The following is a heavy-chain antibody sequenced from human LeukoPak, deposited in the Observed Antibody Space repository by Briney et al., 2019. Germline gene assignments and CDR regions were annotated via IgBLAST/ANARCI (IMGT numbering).Heavy chain of an antibody. CDR3: AREGPNIAAAGMFDY. D-gene: IGHD6-13*01. Sequence: GGSLRLSCAASGFTFSSYAMHWVRQAPGKGLEWVAVISYDGSNKYYADSVKGRFTISRDNSKNTLYLQMNSLRAEDTAVYYCAREGPNIAAAGMFDYWGQGTLVTVPS. CDR2: ISYDGSNK. V-gene: IGHV3-30*04. J-gene: IGHJ4*02. CDR1: GFTFSSYA.